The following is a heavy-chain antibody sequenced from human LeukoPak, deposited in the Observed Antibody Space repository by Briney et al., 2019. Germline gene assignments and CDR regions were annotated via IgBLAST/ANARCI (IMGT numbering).Heavy chain of an antibody. D-gene: IGHD3/OR15-3a*01. Sequence: SETLSLTCTVSGGSISSYYWSWIRQPAGKGLEWIGRIYTSGSTNYNPSLKSRVTMSVDTSKNQFSLKLSSVTAADTAVYYCARGGLISLANTPLGAFDIWGQGTMVSVSS. J-gene: IGHJ3*02. V-gene: IGHV4-4*07. CDR1: GGSISSYY. CDR2: IYTSGST. CDR3: ARGGLISLANTPLGAFDI.